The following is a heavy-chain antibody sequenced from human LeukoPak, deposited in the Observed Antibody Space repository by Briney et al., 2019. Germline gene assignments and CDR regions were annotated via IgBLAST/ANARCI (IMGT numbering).Heavy chain of an antibody. CDR3: ASPMWDTAIHDY. J-gene: IGHJ4*02. Sequence: GGSLRLSCAASGFTFSSHWMHWVRQAPGKGLVWVSRINSDGSITSYADSVKGRFTISRDNAKDTLYLQMNSLRAEDAAVYYCASPMWDTAIHDYWGQGTRVTVSS. CDR1: GFTFSSHW. D-gene: IGHD5-18*01. V-gene: IGHV3-74*01. CDR2: INSDGSIT.